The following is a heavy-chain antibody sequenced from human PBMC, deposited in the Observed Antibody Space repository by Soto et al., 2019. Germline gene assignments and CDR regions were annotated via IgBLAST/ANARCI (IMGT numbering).Heavy chain of an antibody. D-gene: IGHD3-3*01. CDR2: ITPFNGNT. V-gene: IGHV1-45*02. Sequence: ASVKVSCKASGYTFTYRYLHWVRQAPGQALEWMGWITPFNGNTNYAQKFQDRVTITRDRSMSTAYMELSSLRSEDTAMYYCASQLPILDVLHAFDIWGQGTMVTVSS. J-gene: IGHJ3*02. CDR1: GYTFTYRY. CDR3: ASQLPILDVLHAFDI.